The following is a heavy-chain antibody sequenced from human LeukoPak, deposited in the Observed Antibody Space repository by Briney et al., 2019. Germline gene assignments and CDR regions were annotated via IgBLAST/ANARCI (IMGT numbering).Heavy chain of an antibody. CDR1: GYTFTSYY. D-gene: IGHD1-26*01. CDR3: ARAGAYSGSYWGDY. CDR2: IIPILGIA. J-gene: IGHJ4*02. Sequence: SVKVSCKASGYTFTSYYMHWVRQAPGQGLEWMGRIIPILGIANYAQKFQGRVTITADKSTSTAYMELSSLRSEDTAVYYCARAGAYSGSYWGDYWGQGTLVTVSS. V-gene: IGHV1-69*04.